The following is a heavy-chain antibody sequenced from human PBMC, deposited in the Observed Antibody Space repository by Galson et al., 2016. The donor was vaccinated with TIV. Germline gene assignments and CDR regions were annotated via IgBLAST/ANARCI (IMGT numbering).Heavy chain of an antibody. J-gene: IGHJ4*02. CDR1: GGSTSSYY. CDR3: ARGGSADYDWGRAHFDY. CDR2: IYHTGNT. V-gene: IGHV4-59*12. Sequence: SETLSLTCTVSGGSTSSYYWTWIRQPPGRGLEWIGYIYHTGNTIYNPSLKSRVAISLDTSKNQFSLTQSSGTAADTALYYCARGGSADYDWGRAHFDYWGQGTLVTVSS. D-gene: IGHD3-16*01.